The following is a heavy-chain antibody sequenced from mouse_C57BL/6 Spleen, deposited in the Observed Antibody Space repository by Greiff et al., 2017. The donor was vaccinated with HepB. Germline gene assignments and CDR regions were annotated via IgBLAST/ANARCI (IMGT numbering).Heavy chain of an antibody. CDR3: ARSRGIITVVTYFDY. Sequence: QVQLQQPGAELVKPGASVKLSCKASGYTFNSYWMHWVKQRPGQGLEWIGMIHPNSGSTNYNEKFKSKATLTVDTYSSTAYMQLSSLTSEDSAVYYCARSRGIITVVTYFDYWGQGTTLTVSS. CDR2: IHPNSGST. J-gene: IGHJ2*01. V-gene: IGHV1-64*01. CDR1: GYTFNSYW. D-gene: IGHD1-1*01.